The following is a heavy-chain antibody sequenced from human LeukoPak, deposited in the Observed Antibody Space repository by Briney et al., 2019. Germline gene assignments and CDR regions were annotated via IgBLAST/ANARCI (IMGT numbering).Heavy chain of an antibody. CDR3: ARVGSSSWYSFDY. CDR1: GYTFTGYY. V-gene: IGHV1-2*06. Sequence: ASVKVSCTASGYTFTGYYMHWVRQAPGQGLEWMGRIDPNSGGTNYVQKFQGRVTMTRDTSISTAYMELSGLRSDDTAVYYCARVGSSSWYSFDYWGQGTLVTVSS. D-gene: IGHD6-13*01. J-gene: IGHJ4*02. CDR2: IDPNSGGT.